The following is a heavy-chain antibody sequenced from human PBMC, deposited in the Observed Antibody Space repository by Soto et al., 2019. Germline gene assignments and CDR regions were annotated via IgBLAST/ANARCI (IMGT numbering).Heavy chain of an antibody. D-gene: IGHD6-19*01. CDR2: IKQDGNEK. CDR3: AIGHWLGK. Sequence: EVQLVDSGGALVQPGESLRLSCAASGFTFSDYLMTWVRQAPGKGLEWVATIKQDGNEKYYVGSVKGRFTISRDNAKNSLYLQLNALSAEDTAVYYCAIGHWLGKWGQGTLVTVSS. J-gene: IGHJ4*02. CDR1: GFTFSDYL. V-gene: IGHV3-7*01.